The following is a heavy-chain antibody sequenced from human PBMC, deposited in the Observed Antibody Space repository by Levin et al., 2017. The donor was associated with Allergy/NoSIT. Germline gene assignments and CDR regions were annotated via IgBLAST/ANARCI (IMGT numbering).Heavy chain of an antibody. V-gene: IGHV3-53*01. CDR1: GFTVSSNY. Sequence: LSLTCAASGFTVSSNYMSWVRQAPGKGLEWVSVIYSGGSTYYADSVKGRFTISRDNSKNTLYLQMNSLRAEDTAVYYCARVRSSGWYDYWGQGTLVTVSS. J-gene: IGHJ4*02. CDR3: ARVRSSGWYDY. D-gene: IGHD6-19*01. CDR2: IYSGGST.